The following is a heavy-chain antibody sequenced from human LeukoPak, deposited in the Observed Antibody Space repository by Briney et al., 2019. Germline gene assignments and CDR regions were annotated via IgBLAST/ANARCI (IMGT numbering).Heavy chain of an antibody. CDR2: ISSSSSYT. CDR3: ARGGLGYYGSGSYFAFDI. D-gene: IGHD3-10*01. J-gene: IGHJ3*02. CDR1: GFTFSDYY. V-gene: IGHV3-11*06. Sequence: GGSLRLSCAASGFTFSDYYMSWIRQAQGKGLEWVSYISSSSSYTNYADSVKGRFTISRDNAKNSLYLQMNSLRAEDTAVYYCARGGLGYYGSGSYFAFDIWGQGTMVTVSS.